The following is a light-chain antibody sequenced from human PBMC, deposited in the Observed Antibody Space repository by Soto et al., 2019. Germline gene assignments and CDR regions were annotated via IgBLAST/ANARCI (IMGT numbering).Light chain of an antibody. CDR2: AAS. V-gene: IGKV1-39*01. Sequence: DIQMTQSPSSLSASVGDRVTITCRASQSISSYLNWYQQKPGKAPKLLIYAASSLQSGVPSRFSGSGSGTDFTLTISSLQPEDFATYYCQHSYSTLWKFGQGTKVEIK. CDR3: QHSYSTLWK. CDR1: QSISSY. J-gene: IGKJ1*01.